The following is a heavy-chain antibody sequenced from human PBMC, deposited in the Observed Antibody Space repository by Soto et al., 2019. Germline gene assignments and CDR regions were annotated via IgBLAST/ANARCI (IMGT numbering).Heavy chain of an antibody. Sequence: EVQLLESGGGLVQPGGSLRLSCMASGITLNSHAMSWVRQAPGEGLEWVSIIGAGGTIYYSDSVKGRFTISKDTSKSTVYLQMNSLRADDTAVYFCAKDLRPGAGAFDIWGQGTMVTVS. CDR1: GITLNSHA. CDR3: AKDLRPGAGAFDI. CDR2: IGAGGTI. J-gene: IGHJ3*02. D-gene: IGHD3-10*01. V-gene: IGHV3-23*01.